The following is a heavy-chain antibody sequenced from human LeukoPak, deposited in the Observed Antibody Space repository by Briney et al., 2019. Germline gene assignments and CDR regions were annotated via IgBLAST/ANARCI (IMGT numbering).Heavy chain of an antibody. CDR3: TAGTGRSDLDY. V-gene: IGHV3-15*01. Sequence: GGSLRLSCAASGFTFSNAWMSWVRQAPGKGLERVGRIKRKGDDGTTDYAAPVKGRFTISRDDSKNTLYLQMNSLKTEDTGVYYCTAGTGRSDLDYWGQGTLVTVSS. J-gene: IGHJ4*02. CDR2: IKRKGDDGTT. D-gene: IGHD3/OR15-3a*01. CDR1: GFTFSNAW.